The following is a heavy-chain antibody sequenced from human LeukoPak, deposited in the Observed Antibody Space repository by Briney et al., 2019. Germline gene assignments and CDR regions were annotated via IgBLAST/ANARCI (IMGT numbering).Heavy chain of an antibody. V-gene: IGHV3-30*18. CDR2: ISYDGSNK. CDR1: GFTFSSYG. D-gene: IGHD6-6*01. CDR3: GKGECTSSSSEWVFHYHYGKDV. J-gene: IGHJ6*02. Sequence: GGSLRLSCAASGFTFSSYGMHWVRQAPGKGLEWVAVISYDGSNKYYADSVKGRFTISRDNSKNTLYLQMNSLRAEDTAVYYCGKGECTSSSSEWVFHYHYGKDVLGQGTTVTVSS.